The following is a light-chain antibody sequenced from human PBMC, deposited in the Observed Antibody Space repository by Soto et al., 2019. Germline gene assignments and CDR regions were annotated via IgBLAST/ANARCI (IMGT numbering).Light chain of an antibody. J-gene: IGKJ1*01. CDR3: LQDYGYPRA. V-gene: IGKV1-17*03. Sequence: DIQMTQSPSAMSASVGDKVTITCRASQGISNHLVWFQQKPGQVPKLLIYAASRLQSGVPSRFSGSGSGTDFTLTISSLQPEDFATYYCLQDYGYPRAFGQGTRVEIK. CDR2: AAS. CDR1: QGISNH.